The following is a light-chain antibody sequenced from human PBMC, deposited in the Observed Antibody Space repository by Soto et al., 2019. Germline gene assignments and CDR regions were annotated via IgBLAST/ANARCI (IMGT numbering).Light chain of an antibody. CDR1: QSVSSS. Sequence: EIVLTQSPGTLSLSPGERATLSCRASQSVSSSLAWYQQKRGQAPRLLIYGASSRATGIPDRFSGSGSGTDFTLTISRLEPEDFAVYSCQQYGSSPGTFGQGTKLEIK. V-gene: IGKV3-20*01. J-gene: IGKJ2*01. CDR3: QQYGSSPGT. CDR2: GAS.